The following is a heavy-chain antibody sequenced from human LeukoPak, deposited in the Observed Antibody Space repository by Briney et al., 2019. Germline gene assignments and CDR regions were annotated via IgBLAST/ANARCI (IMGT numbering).Heavy chain of an antibody. CDR3: ARVVGVSAFDI. Sequence: PGGSLRLSCAASGFTFSSYSMNWVRQAPGKGLEWVSYISGSSTTIYYADSVRGRFTISRDNAKSSLYLQMNSLRAEDTAVYYCARVVGVSAFDIWGQGTMVTVSS. CDR1: GFTFSSYS. CDR2: ISGSSTTI. V-gene: IGHV3-48*01. J-gene: IGHJ3*02. D-gene: IGHD1-26*01.